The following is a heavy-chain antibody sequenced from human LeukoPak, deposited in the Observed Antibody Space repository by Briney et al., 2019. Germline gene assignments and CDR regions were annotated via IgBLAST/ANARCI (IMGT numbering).Heavy chain of an antibody. Sequence: PSETLSLTCTVSGGSISSYYWSWIRQPPGKGLEWIGYFYYTGSSNYNPSLKSRVTISVDTSKNQFSLKLSSVTAADTAVYYCARVDSSDSGSLEYWGRGTLVTVSS. CDR1: GGSISSYY. V-gene: IGHV4-59*01. J-gene: IGHJ4*02. D-gene: IGHD3-10*01. CDR2: FYYTGSS. CDR3: ARVDSSDSGSLEY.